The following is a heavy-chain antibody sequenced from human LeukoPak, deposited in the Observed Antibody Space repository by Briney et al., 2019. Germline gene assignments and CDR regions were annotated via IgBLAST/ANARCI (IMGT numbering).Heavy chain of an antibody. V-gene: IGHV3-30-3*01. CDR3: ARGVDIVATITGIFDY. D-gene: IGHD5-12*01. CDR1: GFTFSSYA. Sequence: GGSLRLSCAASGFTFSSYAMHWVRQAADKGLAWVAVISDDGSNKYYADSVKGRFTISRDNSKNTLYLQMNSLRAEHTAVYYCARGVDIVATITGIFDYWGQGTLVTVSS. CDR2: ISDDGSNK. J-gene: IGHJ4*02.